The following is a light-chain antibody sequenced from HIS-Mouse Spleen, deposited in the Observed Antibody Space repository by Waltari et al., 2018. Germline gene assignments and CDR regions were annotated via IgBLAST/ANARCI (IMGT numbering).Light chain of an antibody. CDR1: RSEVRRYHL. CDR3: CSYAGSSTFVVV. CDR2: EGS. J-gene: IGLJ2*01. Sequence: QSALTQPASVSGSPGRSIPIPRPGTRSEVRRYHLTFCHQQHPGKAPKLMIYEGSKRPSGVSNRFSGSKSGNTASLTISGLQAEDEADYYCCSYAGSSTFVVVFGGGAKLTVL. V-gene: IGLV2-23*03.